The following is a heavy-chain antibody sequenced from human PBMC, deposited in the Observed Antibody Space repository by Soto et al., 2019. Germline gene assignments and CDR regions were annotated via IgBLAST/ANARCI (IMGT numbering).Heavy chain of an antibody. J-gene: IGHJ4*02. Sequence: GGSLRLSCVGSGFTFSDYEMNWVRQAPGKGLEWVSYIDSSGSGIYYADSMRGRFTTFRDNAKNSLYLQMNSLRGEDTAVYYCAREELNCGGDCFVYWGQGTPVTVSS. V-gene: IGHV3-48*03. CDR1: GFTFSDYE. CDR3: AREELNCGGDCFVY. D-gene: IGHD2-21*01. CDR2: IDSSGSGI.